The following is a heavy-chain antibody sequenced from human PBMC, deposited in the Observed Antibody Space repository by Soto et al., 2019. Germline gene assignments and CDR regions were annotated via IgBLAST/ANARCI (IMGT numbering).Heavy chain of an antibody. J-gene: IGHJ6*02. CDR2: ISGSGGST. CDR1: GFTFSSYA. V-gene: IGHV3-23*01. D-gene: IGHD3-3*01. CDR3: AKLAKYDFWSPYPPRDV. Sequence: GGSLRLSCAASGFTFSSYAMSWVRQAPGKGLEWVSAISGSGGSTYYADSVKGRFTISRDNSKNTLYLQMNSLRAEDTAVYYCAKLAKYDFWSPYPPRDVWGQGTTVTVSS.